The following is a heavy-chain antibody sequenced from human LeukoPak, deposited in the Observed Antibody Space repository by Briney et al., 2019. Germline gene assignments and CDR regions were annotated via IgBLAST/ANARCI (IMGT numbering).Heavy chain of an antibody. Sequence: SVKVSCKASGGTFSSYAISWVRQAPGQGLEWMGRIIPILGMANYAQKFQGRVTITADKSTSTAYMELSSLRSEDTAVYYCARVPLEGIAVTAVDYWGQGTLVTVSS. V-gene: IGHV1-69*04. CDR2: IIPILGMA. CDR1: GGTFSSYA. CDR3: ARVPLEGIAVTAVDY. J-gene: IGHJ4*02. D-gene: IGHD6-19*01.